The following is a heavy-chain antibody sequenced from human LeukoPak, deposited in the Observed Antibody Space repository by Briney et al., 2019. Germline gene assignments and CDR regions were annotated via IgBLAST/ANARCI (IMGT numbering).Heavy chain of an antibody. Sequence: GGSLRLSCAASGFTFSSYAMSWVRQAPGKGLEWASAISGSGGSTYYADSVKGRFTISRDNSKNTLYLQMNSLRAEDTAVYYCAKVGPRYSYGPPYFDYWGQGTLVTVSS. D-gene: IGHD5-18*01. J-gene: IGHJ4*02. CDR3: AKVGPRYSYGPPYFDY. CDR1: GFTFSSYA. CDR2: ISGSGGST. V-gene: IGHV3-23*01.